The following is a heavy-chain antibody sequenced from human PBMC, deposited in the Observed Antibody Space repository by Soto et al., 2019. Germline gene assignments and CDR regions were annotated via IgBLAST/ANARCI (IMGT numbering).Heavy chain of an antibody. CDR1: GDSIVSANW. V-gene: IGHV4-4*02. Sequence: QVQLLESGPGLVKPSGTLSLTCDVSGDSIVSANWWTWVRQSPGKGLEWIGEIHHSGSTNYNPFLKSRVLISVDKSRNHFSLRLTSVTAADTAVYYCASQNYCDDDCYVFDYWGQGSLVTFSS. CDR2: IHHSGST. D-gene: IGHD2-21*02. J-gene: IGHJ4*02. CDR3: ASQNYCDDDCYVFDY.